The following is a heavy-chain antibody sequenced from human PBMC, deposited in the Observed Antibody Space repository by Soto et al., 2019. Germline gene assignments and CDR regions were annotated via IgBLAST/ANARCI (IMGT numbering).Heavy chain of an antibody. Sequence: QVQLQESGPGLVKPSETLSLTCRVSGGSITSYYWSWIRQPPGKGLEWIGYIYYSGSTNYNPSLKSRVTISVDTSKNQFSRKLSSVTAADTAVYYCARRGAYCGGDCYFDLWGRGTLVTVSS. CDR1: GGSITSYY. J-gene: IGHJ2*01. CDR2: IYYSGST. V-gene: IGHV4-59*01. D-gene: IGHD2-21*01. CDR3: ARRGAYCGGDCYFDL.